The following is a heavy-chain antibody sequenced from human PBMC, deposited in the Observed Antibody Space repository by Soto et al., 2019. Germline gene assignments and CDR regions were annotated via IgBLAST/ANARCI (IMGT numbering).Heavy chain of an antibody. Sequence: QVQLQQWGAGLLKPSETLSLTCAVYGGSFSGYYWSWIRQPPGKGLEWIGEINHSGSTKYNPSLKSRVTISVDTSKNQFSLKLSSVTAADTAVYYCARGMPPYIAVAGRWAARNWFDPWGQGTLVTVSS. J-gene: IGHJ5*02. V-gene: IGHV4-34*01. CDR2: INHSGST. D-gene: IGHD6-19*01. CDR1: GGSFSGYY. CDR3: ARGMPPYIAVAGRWAARNWFDP.